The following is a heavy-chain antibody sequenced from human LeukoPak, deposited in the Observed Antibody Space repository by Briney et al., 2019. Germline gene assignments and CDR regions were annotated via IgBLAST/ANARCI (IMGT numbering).Heavy chain of an antibody. J-gene: IGHJ5*02. Sequence: PSETLSLTCAVYGGSFSGYYWSWIRQPPGKGLEWIGEINHSGSTNYNPSLTSRVTISVDTSKNQFSLKLSSVTAADTAVYYCARARKTTVTTRWFDPWGQGTLVTVSS. CDR2: INHSGST. CDR1: GGSFSGYY. V-gene: IGHV4-34*01. D-gene: IGHD4-17*01. CDR3: ARARKTTVTTRWFDP.